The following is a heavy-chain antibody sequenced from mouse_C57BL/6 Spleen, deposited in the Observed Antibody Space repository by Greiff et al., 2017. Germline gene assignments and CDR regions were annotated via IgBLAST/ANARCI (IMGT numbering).Heavy chain of an antibody. J-gene: IGHJ4*01. Sequence: VQLQQSGPGLVQPSQSLSITCTVSGFSLTSYGVHWVRQSPGKGLEWLGVIWSGGSTDYNAAFISRLSISKDNSKSQVFFKMNSLQADDTAIYYCARRLGLYYAMDYWSQGTSVTVSS. V-gene: IGHV2-2*01. CDR1: GFSLTSYG. D-gene: IGHD4-1*01. CDR3: ARRLGLYYAMDY. CDR2: IWSGGST.